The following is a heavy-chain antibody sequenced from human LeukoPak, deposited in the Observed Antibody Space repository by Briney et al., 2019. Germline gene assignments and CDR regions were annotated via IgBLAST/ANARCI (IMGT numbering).Heavy chain of an antibody. CDR1: GFTFSNAW. D-gene: IGHD3-3*02. CDR3: TTGIDDEGGY. Sequence: GGSLRLSCAASGFTFSNAWMNWVRQAPRKGLEWVGRIKTNAEGGTLDYTAPVKGRFTISRDDSKNTLYLQMDSLEVEDTGMYYCTTGIDDEGGYWGQGTLVTVSS. CDR2: IKTNAEGGTL. J-gene: IGHJ4*02. V-gene: IGHV3-15*07.